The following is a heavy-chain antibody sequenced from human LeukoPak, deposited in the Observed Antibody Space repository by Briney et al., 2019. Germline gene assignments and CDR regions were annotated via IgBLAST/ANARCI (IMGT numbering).Heavy chain of an antibody. CDR3: AKRHCSSTHCYAFDY. Sequence: PGGSLRLSCATSGFTYSSCVMAWVRQAPGKGLEWVSSISGSGGSTYYADSVKGRFTISRDNSMNTLYLQMNSLTAGDTAVYYCAKRHCSSTHCYAFDYWGQGTLVTVSS. CDR2: ISGSGGST. CDR1: GFTYSSCV. J-gene: IGHJ4*02. D-gene: IGHD2-2*01. V-gene: IGHV3-23*01.